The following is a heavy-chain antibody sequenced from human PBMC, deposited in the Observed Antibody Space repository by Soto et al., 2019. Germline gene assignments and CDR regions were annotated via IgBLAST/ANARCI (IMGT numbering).Heavy chain of an antibody. Sequence: GGSLRLSCAASGFTFSGSAMHWVRQASGKGLEWVGRIRSKANSYATAYAASVKGRFTISRDDSKKTAYLQMNSLKTEDTAVYYCTRSPIFCSSTSCYPHDAFDIWGQGTMVTVSS. CDR3: TRSPIFCSSTSCYPHDAFDI. CDR2: IRSKANSYAT. V-gene: IGHV3-73*01. CDR1: GFTFSGSA. J-gene: IGHJ3*02. D-gene: IGHD2-2*01.